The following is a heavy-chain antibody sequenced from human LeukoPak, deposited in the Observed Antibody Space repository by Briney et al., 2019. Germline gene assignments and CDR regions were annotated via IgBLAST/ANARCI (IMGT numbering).Heavy chain of an antibody. CDR1: GGSFSGYY. CDR3: ARPYSSSGS. V-gene: IGHV4-34*01. J-gene: IGHJ1*01. CDR2: INHSGST. Sequence: SETLSLTCAVYGGSFSGYYWSWIRRPPGKGLEWIGEINHSGSTNYNPSLKSRVTISVDTSKNQFSLKLSSVTAADTAVYYCARPYSSSGSRGQGTLVTVSS. D-gene: IGHD6-13*01.